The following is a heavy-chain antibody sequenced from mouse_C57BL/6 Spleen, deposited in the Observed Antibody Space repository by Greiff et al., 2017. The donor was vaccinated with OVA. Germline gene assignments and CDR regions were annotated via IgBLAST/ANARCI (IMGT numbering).Heavy chain of an antibody. J-gene: IGHJ2*01. Sequence: VQLQQPGAELVKPGASVKLSCKASGYTFTSYWMHWVKQRPGQGLEWIGMIHPNSGSTNYNEKFKSKATLTVDKSSSTAYMQLSSLTSEDSAVYYCASSWDRGYFDYWGQGTTLTVSS. V-gene: IGHV1-64*01. CDR2: IHPNSGST. CDR1: GYTFTSYW. D-gene: IGHD4-1*01. CDR3: ASSWDRGYFDY.